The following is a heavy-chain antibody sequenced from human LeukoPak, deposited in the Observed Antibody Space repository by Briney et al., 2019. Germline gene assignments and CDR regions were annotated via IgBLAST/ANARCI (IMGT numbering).Heavy chain of an antibody. Sequence: SETLSLTCSVVGGSLTSSNQYWGSIRQPPGKGMEWIGSLYYSGRTYYNPSLKSRATISVDTSKNQLSLKLSSVTAADTAVCYCARPDHRGYSYDNSAYDIWGQGTMVTVSS. CDR2: LYYSGRT. CDR1: GGSLTSSNQY. J-gene: IGHJ3*02. D-gene: IGHD5-18*01. V-gene: IGHV4-39*01. CDR3: ARPDHRGYSYDNSAYDI.